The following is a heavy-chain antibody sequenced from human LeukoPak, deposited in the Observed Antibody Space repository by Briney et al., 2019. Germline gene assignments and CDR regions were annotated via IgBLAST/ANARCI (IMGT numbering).Heavy chain of an antibody. CDR2: ISSSSSYI. J-gene: IGHJ4*02. D-gene: IGHD3-22*01. CDR1: GFTFSSYS. V-gene: IGHV3-21*01. CDR3: ARDGIYDSSGCLDY. Sequence: PGGSLRLSCAASGFTFSSYSMNWVRQAPGKVLEWVSSISSSSSYIYYADSVKGRFTISRDNAKNSLYLQMNSLRAEDTAVYYCARDGIYDSSGCLDYWGQGTLVTVSS.